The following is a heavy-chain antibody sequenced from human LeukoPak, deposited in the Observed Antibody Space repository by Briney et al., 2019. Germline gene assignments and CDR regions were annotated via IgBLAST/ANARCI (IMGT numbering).Heavy chain of an antibody. CDR2: IYYSGNT. Sequence: PSETLSLTCSVSGGSISSSSYYWGWIRQPPGKGLEWIGSIYYSGNTYNNPSLKSRVTISVDTSKNQLSLKLTSVTAADTAVYYCARGSRELYYFDYWGQGTLVTVSS. CDR1: GGSISSSSYY. V-gene: IGHV4-39*07. CDR3: ARGSRELYYFDY. J-gene: IGHJ4*02. D-gene: IGHD1-7*01.